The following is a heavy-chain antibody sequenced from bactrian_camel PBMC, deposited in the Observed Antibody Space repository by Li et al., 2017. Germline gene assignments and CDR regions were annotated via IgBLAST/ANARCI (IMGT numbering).Heavy chain of an antibody. CDR3: APVVSNY. Sequence: DVQLVESGGGLVQPGGSLRLSCAASGFTFSNFAMSWVRQAPGKGLGWVSAILNDVSTTYYADSVKGRFTISRDNAKNTLYLQMDSVKSEDTATYFCAPVVSNYWGQGTQVTVS. CDR2: ILNDVSTT. V-gene: IGHV3S2*01. J-gene: IGHJ4*01. CDR1: GFTFSNFA. D-gene: IGHD2*01.